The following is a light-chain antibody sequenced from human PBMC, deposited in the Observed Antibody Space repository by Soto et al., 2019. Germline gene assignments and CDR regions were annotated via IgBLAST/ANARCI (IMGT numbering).Light chain of an antibody. CDR1: KNDIGVYDF. Sequence: QSALTQPPSASGSPGQSVTISCTGTKNDIGVYDFVSWYQHHPGKAPRLIIYEVVQRPSGVPDRFSGSKSGNTASLTVYGLQAADEDDYFCKSYAGSNTYVFGSGTQLTVL. V-gene: IGLV2-8*01. CDR3: KSYAGSNTYV. J-gene: IGLJ1*01. CDR2: EVV.